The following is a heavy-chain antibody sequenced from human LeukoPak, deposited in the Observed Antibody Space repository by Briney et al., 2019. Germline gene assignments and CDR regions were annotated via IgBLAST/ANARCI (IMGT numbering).Heavy chain of an antibody. V-gene: IGHV4-4*07. CDR2: IYTSGST. J-gene: IGHJ4*02. D-gene: IGHD2-2*02. CDR3: AREGPGYCSSTSCYTGFDY. Sequence: SETLSLTCTVSGGSISSYYWSWIRQPAGKGLEWIGRIYTSGSTNYNPSLKSRVTMSVDTSKNQFSLKLSSVTAADTAVYYCAREGPGYCSSTSCYTGFDYWGQGTLVTVSS. CDR1: GGSISSYY.